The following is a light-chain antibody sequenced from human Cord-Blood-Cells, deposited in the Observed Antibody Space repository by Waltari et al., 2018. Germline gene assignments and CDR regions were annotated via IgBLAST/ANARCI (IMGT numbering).Light chain of an antibody. V-gene: IGKV3-15*01. Sequence: EIVMTQSPATLSVSPGERATLSCRASQSVSSNLAWYQQKPGQAHRLLIYGASTRATGIPARFSGSGSGTEFTLTISRLQSEDFAVYYCQQYNNWPRTFGQGTKVEIK. CDR2: GAS. J-gene: IGKJ1*01. CDR1: QSVSSN. CDR3: QQYNNWPRT.